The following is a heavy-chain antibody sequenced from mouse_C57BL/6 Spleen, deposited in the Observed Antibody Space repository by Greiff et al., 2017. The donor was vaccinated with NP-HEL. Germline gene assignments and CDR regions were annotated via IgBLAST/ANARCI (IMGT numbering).Heavy chain of an antibody. CDR3: ARGDYYGSLYFDG. J-gene: IGHJ2*01. CDR1: GFTFSDYG. V-gene: IGHV5-17*01. Sequence: EVKLMESGGGLVKPGGSLKLSCAASGFTFSDYGMHWVRQAPEKGLEWVAYISSGSSTIYYADTVKGRFTISRDNAKNTMFLQMTRLRSEDKAMYYCARGDYYGSLYFDGWGKGTTLTVSS. D-gene: IGHD1-1*01. CDR2: ISSGSSTI.